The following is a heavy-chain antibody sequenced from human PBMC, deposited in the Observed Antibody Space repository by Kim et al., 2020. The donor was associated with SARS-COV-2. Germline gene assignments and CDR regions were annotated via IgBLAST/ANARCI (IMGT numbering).Heavy chain of an antibody. Sequence: ASVKVSCKASGYTFTSYYMHWVRQAPGQGLEWMGIINPSGGSTSYAQKFQGRVTMTRDTSTSTVYMELSSQRSEDTAVYYCARGKDKYSGSYPPFVYWGQGTLVTVSS. D-gene: IGHD1-26*01. CDR2: INPSGGST. J-gene: IGHJ4*02. V-gene: IGHV1-46*01. CDR3: ARGKDKYSGSYPPFVY. CDR1: GYTFTSYY.